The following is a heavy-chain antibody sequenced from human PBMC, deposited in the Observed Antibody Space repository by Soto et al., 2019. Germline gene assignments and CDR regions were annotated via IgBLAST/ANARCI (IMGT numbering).Heavy chain of an antibody. CDR1: GGIFSTYA. CDR2: IIPHFGPP. CDR3: ARDRDDYGSGNYYNRIDF. V-gene: IGHV1-69*01. Sequence: QVQLVQSGAEVKKPGSSVKASCKASGGIFSTYAISWLRQAPGQGLEWMGGIIPHFGPPNYAQRFQGRVTITADESTSTAYMELRRLRSEDTAVYYCARDRDDYGSGNYYNRIDFWGQGTLVAVSS. D-gene: IGHD3-10*01. J-gene: IGHJ4*02.